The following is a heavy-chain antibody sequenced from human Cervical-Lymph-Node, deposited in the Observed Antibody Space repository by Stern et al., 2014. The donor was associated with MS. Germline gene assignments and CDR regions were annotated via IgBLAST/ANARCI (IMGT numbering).Heavy chain of an antibody. CDR3: ARGGYSSSWLDYYYGMDV. CDR1: GFTFSSYG. CDR2: IWYAGSNK. J-gene: IGHJ6*02. V-gene: IGHV3-33*01. D-gene: IGHD6-13*01. Sequence: VQLVESGGGVVQPGRSLRLSCAASGFTFSSYGMHWVRQAPGKGLEWVAVIWYAGSNKYYADSVKGRFTISRDNSKNTLYLQMNSLRAEDTAVYYCARGGYSSSWLDYYYGMDVWGQGTTVTVSS.